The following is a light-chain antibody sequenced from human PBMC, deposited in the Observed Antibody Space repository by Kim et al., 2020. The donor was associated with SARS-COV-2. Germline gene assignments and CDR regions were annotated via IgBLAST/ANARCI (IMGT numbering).Light chain of an antibody. V-gene: IGKV1-39*01. CDR2: AAS. CDR3: QQSYSTPPT. Sequence: ASVGDRVTISCRASQTISTYLNWYQQKPGKAPKLLIYAASSLQSGVPSRFSGSGSGTDFSLTINSLQPEDLATYYCQQSYSTPPTFGQGTRLEIK. J-gene: IGKJ5*01. CDR1: QTISTY.